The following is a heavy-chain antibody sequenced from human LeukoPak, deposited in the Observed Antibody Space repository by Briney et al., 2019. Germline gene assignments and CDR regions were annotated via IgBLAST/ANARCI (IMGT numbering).Heavy chain of an antibody. V-gene: IGHV3-48*01. CDR2: ISSSSTI. CDR1: GFTFSSYS. CDR3: AREGPPRYSNAH. D-gene: IGHD5-18*01. J-gene: IGHJ4*02. Sequence: PGGSLRLSCAASGFTFSSYSMNWVRQAPGKGLEWVSYISSSSTIYYADSVKGRFTISRDNAKNSLYLQMNSLRAEDTAVYYCAREGPPRYSNAHWGQGTLVTVSS.